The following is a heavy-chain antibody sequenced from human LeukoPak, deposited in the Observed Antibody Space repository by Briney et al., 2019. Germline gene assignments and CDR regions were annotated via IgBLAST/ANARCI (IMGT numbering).Heavy chain of an antibody. V-gene: IGHV3-23*01. J-gene: IGHJ4*02. CDR3: AKSTRIYDGDYIG. CDR2: ISGSGGST. CDR1: GFTFSTYG. D-gene: IGHD4-17*01. Sequence: GGSLRLSCAASGFTFSTYGMSWVRQAPGKGLEWVSVISGSGGSTYYADSVKGRFTISRDNSGNTLYLQMNSLRAEDTAVYYCAKSTRIYDGDYIGWGQGTLVTVSS.